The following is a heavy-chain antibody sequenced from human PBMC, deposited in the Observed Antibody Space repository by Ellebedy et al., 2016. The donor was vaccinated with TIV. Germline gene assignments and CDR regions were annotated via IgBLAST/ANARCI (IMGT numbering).Heavy chain of an antibody. D-gene: IGHD3-22*01. CDR3: ARGVGYYYDSSGYSYYWYFDL. J-gene: IGHJ2*01. V-gene: IGHV1-18*01. CDR2: ISAYNGNT. Sequence: ASVKVSXKASSYTFTSYGISWVRQAPGQGLEWMGWISAYNGNTNYAQKLQGRVTMTTDTSTSTAYMELRSLRSDDTAVYYCARGVGYYYDSSGYSYYWYFDLWGRGTLVTVSS. CDR1: SYTFTSYG.